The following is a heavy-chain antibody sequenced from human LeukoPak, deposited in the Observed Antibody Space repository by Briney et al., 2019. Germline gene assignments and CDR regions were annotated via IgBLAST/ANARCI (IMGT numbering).Heavy chain of an antibody. D-gene: IGHD3-22*01. J-gene: IGHJ5*02. CDR3: ARERTDYYDSSGYQYWFDP. CDR2: INPNSGGT. CDR1: GYTFTGYY. Sequence: ASVKVSCKASGYTFTGYYMHWVRQAPGQGLEWMGWINPNSGGTNYAQKFQGRVTMTRDTSISTAYMELSRLRSDDTAVYYCARERTDYYDSSGYQYWFDPWGQGTLVTVSS. V-gene: IGHV1-2*02.